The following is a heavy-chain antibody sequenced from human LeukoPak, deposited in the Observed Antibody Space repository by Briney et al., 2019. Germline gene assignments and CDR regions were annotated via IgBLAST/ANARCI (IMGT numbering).Heavy chain of an antibody. CDR1: GFTVSSNY. CDR2: IYSGGST. CDR3: ASRVGTRHWYFDL. J-gene: IGHJ2*01. D-gene: IGHD1-26*01. V-gene: IGHV3-66*01. Sequence: HPGGSLRLSCAASGFTVSSNYMSWVRQAPGKGLDWVSVIYSGGSTYYADSVKGRFTISRDNSKNTLYLQMNSLRAEDTAVYYCASRVGTRHWYFDLWGRGTLVTVSS.